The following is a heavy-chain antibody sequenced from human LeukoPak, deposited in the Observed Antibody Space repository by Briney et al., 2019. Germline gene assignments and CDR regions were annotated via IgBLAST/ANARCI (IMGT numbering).Heavy chain of an antibody. V-gene: IGHV1-2*06. CDR2: INPNSGGT. CDR3: ARALSYGVYDY. CDR1: GYIFTDYY. D-gene: IGHD4-17*01. Sequence: ASVKVSFKASGYIFTDYYMHWVRQAPGQELGWMGRINPNSGGTNYAQKFQGRVTMTRDTSISTAYMELSRLRSDDTAVYYCARALSYGVYDYWGQGTLVTVSS. J-gene: IGHJ4*02.